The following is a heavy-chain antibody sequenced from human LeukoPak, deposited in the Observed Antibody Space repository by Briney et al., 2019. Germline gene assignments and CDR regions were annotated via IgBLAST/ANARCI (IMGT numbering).Heavy chain of an antibody. D-gene: IGHD3-22*01. Sequence: GGSLRLSCAASGFTFSSYAMSWVRQAPGKGLEWVSAISGSGGSTYYADSVKGRFTISRDNSKNTLYLQMNSLRAKDTAVYYCAKHYYDSSGYYSTLPLGYWGQGTLVTVSS. V-gene: IGHV3-23*01. J-gene: IGHJ4*02. CDR2: ISGSGGST. CDR1: GFTFSSYA. CDR3: AKHYYDSSGYYSTLPLGY.